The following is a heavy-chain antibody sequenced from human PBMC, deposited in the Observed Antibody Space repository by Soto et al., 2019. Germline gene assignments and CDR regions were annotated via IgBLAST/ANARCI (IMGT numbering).Heavy chain of an antibody. V-gene: IGHV3-23*01. Sequence: SLRLSCAASGFTFSDFAMSWVRKAPGKGLEWVSTFTAAGRNTFYADSVKGRFTISRDNSKSTLYLHVNSLRVDETAVYYREKPGAGNLPKLFHVWGHGNLVTVSS. D-gene: IGHD6-6*01. J-gene: IGHJ1*01. CDR1: GFTFSDFA. CDR3: EKPGAGNLPKLFHV. CDR2: FTAAGRNT.